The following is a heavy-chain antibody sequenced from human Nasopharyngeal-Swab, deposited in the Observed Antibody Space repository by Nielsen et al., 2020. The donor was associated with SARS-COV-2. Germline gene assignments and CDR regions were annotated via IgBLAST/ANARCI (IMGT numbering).Heavy chain of an antibody. D-gene: IGHD4-17*01. V-gene: IGHV3-11*04. CDR1: GFTFSDYY. CDR3: ARVAYGDLFDY. CDR2: ISSSGSTI. Sequence: GESLKISCAASGFTFSDYYMSWIRQAPGKGLEWVSYISSSGSTIYYADSVKGRFTISRDNAKNSLYLQMNSLRAEDTAVYYCARVAYGDLFDYWGQGTLVTVSS. J-gene: IGHJ4*02.